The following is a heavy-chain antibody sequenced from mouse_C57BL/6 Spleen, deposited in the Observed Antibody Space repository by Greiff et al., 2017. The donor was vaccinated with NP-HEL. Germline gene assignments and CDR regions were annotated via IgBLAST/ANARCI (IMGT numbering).Heavy chain of an antibody. J-gene: IGHJ3*01. D-gene: IGHD2-2*01. CDR2: INPNNGGT. CDR1: GYTFTDYN. Sequence: VQLKESGPELVKPGASVKMSCKASGYTFTDYNMHWVKQSHGKSLEWIGYINPNNGGTSYNQKFKGKATLTVNKSSSTAYMELRSLTSEDSAVYYCANGYGAWFAYWGQGTLVTVSA. V-gene: IGHV1-22*01. CDR3: ANGYGAWFAY.